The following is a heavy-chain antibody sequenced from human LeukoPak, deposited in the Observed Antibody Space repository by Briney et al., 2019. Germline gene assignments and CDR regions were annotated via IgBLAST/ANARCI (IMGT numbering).Heavy chain of an antibody. J-gene: IGHJ4*02. CDR2: INTNTGNP. D-gene: IGHD6-19*01. Sequence: SSVKVSCKASGYTFTSYAMNWVRQAPGQGLEWMGWINTNTGNPTYAQGFTGRFVFSLDTSVSTAYLQISSLKAEDTAVYYCARDRNSFSALDYSSGWYKSDWVDYWGQGTLVTVSS. V-gene: IGHV7-4-1*02. CDR3: ARDRNSFSALDYSSGWYKSDWVDY. CDR1: GYTFTSYA.